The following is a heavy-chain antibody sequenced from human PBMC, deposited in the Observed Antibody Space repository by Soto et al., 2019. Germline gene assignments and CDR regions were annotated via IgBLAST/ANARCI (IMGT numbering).Heavy chain of an antibody. D-gene: IGHD6-19*01. CDR1: GFSFVNYA. CDR3: AKATTDGGWFNPFDS. V-gene: IGHV3-23*01. J-gene: IGHJ4*02. Sequence: GGSLRLSCAASGFSFVNYAMNWVRQAPGKGLEWVSGLSGSGTSTYYADSVKGRFTISRDNSRDTLFLQMNSLTADDTAVYYCAKATTDGGWFNPFDSWGQGALVTVSS. CDR2: LSGSGTST.